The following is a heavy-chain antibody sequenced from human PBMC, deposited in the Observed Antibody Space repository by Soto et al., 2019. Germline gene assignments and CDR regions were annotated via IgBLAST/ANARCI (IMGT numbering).Heavy chain of an antibody. J-gene: IGHJ4*02. D-gene: IGHD6-19*01. CDR2: IYYSGST. CDR3: ASAIAVAGKGPFDY. V-gene: IGHV4-61*01. Sequence: SETLSLTCTVSGGSVSSGSYYWSWIRQPPGKGLEWIGYIYYSGSTNYNPSLKSRVTISVDTSKNQFSLKLSSVTAADTAVYYCASAIAVAGKGPFDYWGQGTRVTVSS. CDR1: GGSVSSGSYY.